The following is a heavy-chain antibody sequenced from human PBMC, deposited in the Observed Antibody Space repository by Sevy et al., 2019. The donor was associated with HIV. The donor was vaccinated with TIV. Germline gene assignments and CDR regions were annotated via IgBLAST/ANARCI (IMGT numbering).Heavy chain of an antibody. V-gene: IGHV3-7*01. CDR1: GISISSHW. CDR2: INQDGSEI. J-gene: IGHJ6*02. CDR3: TRAMGV. Sequence: GGSLRLSCVGSGISISSHWVNWVRQSPGKGLEWVANINQDGSEIYYVDFVKGRFTISRENAKNSGYLQMHSLRVEDSGVYYCTRAMGVWGQGTTVTVSS.